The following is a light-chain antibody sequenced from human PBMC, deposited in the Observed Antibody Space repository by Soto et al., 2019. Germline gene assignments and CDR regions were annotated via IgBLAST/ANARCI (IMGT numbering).Light chain of an antibody. CDR2: GAS. CDR1: QSVSSN. J-gene: IGKJ5*01. CDR3: QQYNNWLPIT. V-gene: IGKV3-15*01. Sequence: EIVMTQSPATLSVSPGERATLSCRASQSVSSNLAWYQQKPGQAPRLLISGASTRATGTPARFSGSGSGTEFTLTISSLQSEDFAVYYCQQYNNWLPITFGQGTRLEIK.